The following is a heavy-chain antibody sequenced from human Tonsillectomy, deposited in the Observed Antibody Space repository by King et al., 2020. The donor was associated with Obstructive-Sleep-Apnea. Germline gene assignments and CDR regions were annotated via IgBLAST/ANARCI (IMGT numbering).Heavy chain of an antibody. V-gene: IGHV4-34*01. Sequence: QLVQSGGGVVQPGRSLRLSCAASGFTFSSYGMHWVRQAPGKGLEWIGEINLSGSANYNPSLKSRVTISVDTSKNQFSLKLSSVTAADTAVYYCARQAGGYWGQGTLVTVSS. CDR2: INLSGSA. CDR3: ARQAGGY. CDR1: GFTFSSYG. J-gene: IGHJ4*02.